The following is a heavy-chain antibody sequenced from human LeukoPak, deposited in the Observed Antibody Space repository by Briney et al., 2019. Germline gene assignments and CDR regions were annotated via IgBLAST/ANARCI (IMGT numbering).Heavy chain of an antibody. CDR2: ISGSGGTT. CDR3: AKDGLTGYYTAWFDP. V-gene: IGHV3-23*01. Sequence: GGSLRLSCAASGFTFSDYAMSWVRQAPGKGLEWVSGISGSGGTTFYADSVKGRFTIFRDNSKNTLFLQMYSLRAEDTAVYYCAKDGLTGYYTAWFDPWGQGTLVTVPS. J-gene: IGHJ5*02. CDR1: GFTFSDYA. D-gene: IGHD3-9*01.